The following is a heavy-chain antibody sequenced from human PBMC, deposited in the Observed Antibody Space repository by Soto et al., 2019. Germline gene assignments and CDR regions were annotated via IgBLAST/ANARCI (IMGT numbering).Heavy chain of an antibody. CDR2: ISYDGSNK. J-gene: IGHJ6*02. CDR3: AKEGGYYGSGSYSVGENYYGMAV. D-gene: IGHD3-10*01. Sequence: QVQLVESGGGVVQPGRSLRLSCAASGFTFSSYGMHWVRQAPGKGLEWVAVISYDGSNKYYADSVKGRFTISRDNSKYTMYLHMNSLRAEDTAVYYCAKEGGYYGSGSYSVGENYYGMAVWGQGTTVTVSS. V-gene: IGHV3-30*18. CDR1: GFTFSSYG.